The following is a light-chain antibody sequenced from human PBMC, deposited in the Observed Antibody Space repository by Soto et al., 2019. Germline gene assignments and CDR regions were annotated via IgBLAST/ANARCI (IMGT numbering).Light chain of an antibody. V-gene: IGKV1-39*01. CDR2: AAS. Sequence: DIQMTQSPSSLSASVGDRVTITCRASQSISSYLNWFQQKPGKAPKLLIYAASILQSGVPSRFSGSVSGTDFILTISSLQPEDFATYYCQQSYSTPRTFGQGTTVEIK. CDR3: QQSYSTPRT. CDR1: QSISSY. J-gene: IGKJ1*01.